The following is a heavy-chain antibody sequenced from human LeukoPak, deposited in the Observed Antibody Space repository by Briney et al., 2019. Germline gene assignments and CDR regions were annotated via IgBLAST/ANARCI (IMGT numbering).Heavy chain of an antibody. CDR3: ARRKQWLGNAFDI. J-gene: IGHJ3*02. CDR2: ISSSGSTI. D-gene: IGHD6-19*01. V-gene: IGHV3-11*01. CDR1: GFTFSDYY. Sequence: GALRLSCAASGFTFSDYYMSWIRQAPGKGLEWVSYISSSGSTIYYADSVKGRFTISRDNAKNSLYLQMNSLRAEDTAVYYCARRKQWLGNAFDIWGQGTMVTVSS.